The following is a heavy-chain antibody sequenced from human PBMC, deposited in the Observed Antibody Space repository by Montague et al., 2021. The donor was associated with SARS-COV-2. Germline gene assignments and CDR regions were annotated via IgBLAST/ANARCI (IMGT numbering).Heavy chain of an antibody. J-gene: IGHJ3*01. CDR1: GASFSGYH. V-gene: IGHV4-59*08. D-gene: IGHD6-19*01. Sequence: SETLSLTCAVYGASFSGYHWTWIRQSPGKRPEWIGYVYYNGDTKYNPSLRSRVTISIDTSENQFSLRLNSVTAADTAVYFCARGWAFDPWGQGRLVTVSS. CDR2: VYYNGDT. CDR3: ARGWAFDP.